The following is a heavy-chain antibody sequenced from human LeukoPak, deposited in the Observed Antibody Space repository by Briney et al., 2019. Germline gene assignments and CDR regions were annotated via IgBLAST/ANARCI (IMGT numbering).Heavy chain of an antibody. V-gene: IGHV5-51*01. CDR1: GYSFTSYW. J-gene: IGHJ6*03. Sequence: GESLQISFQGSGYSFTSYWIGWVRPGPGKGLEWMGIIYPGDSDTRYSPSFQGQVTISADKSISTAYLQWSSLKASDTAMYYCARHRGLGFGYYYYYMDVWGKGTTVTVSS. CDR3: ARHRGLGFGYYYYYMDV. D-gene: IGHD3-10*01. CDR2: IYPGDSDT.